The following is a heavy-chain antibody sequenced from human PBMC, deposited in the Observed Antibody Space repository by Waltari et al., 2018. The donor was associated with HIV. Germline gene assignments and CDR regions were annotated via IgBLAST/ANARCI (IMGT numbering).Heavy chain of an antibody. CDR1: GFTFTSYY. CDR3: ARDLWPEDF. Sequence: EVQLVESGGGLVQPGGSLRLPCVASGFTFTSYYMRWFRQAPGEELELVANINQDGAKKFYVDSVKGRFTIARDNAKNSVDLQINSLRAEDSAIYYCARDLWPEDFWGQGTLVTVSS. V-gene: IGHV3-7*01. CDR2: INQDGAKK. J-gene: IGHJ4*02. D-gene: IGHD2-21*01.